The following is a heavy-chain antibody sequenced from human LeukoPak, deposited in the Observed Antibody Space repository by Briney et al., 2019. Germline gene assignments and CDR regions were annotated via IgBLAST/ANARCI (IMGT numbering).Heavy chain of an antibody. D-gene: IGHD3-10*01. J-gene: IGHJ4*02. Sequence: GGSLRLSCAASGFTFSSYAMSWVRQARGKGLEWASAISGSGGSTYYADSVKGRFTISRDNSKNTLYLQMNSLRAEDTAVYYCAKEPLLWFGELQPYYFDYWGQGTLVTVSS. CDR2: ISGSGGST. CDR3: AKEPLLWFGELQPYYFDY. CDR1: GFTFSSYA. V-gene: IGHV3-23*01.